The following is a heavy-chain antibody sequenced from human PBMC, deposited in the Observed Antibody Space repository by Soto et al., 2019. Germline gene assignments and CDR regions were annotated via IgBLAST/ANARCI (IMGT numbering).Heavy chain of an antibody. Sequence: GGSLRLSCAASGFTFSSYGMHWVRQAPGKGLEWVAVISYDGSNKYYADSVKGRFTISRDNSKNTLYLQMNSLRAEDTAVYYWAKDISSKFGSPTPFDYWGQGTLVTVSS. J-gene: IGHJ4*02. CDR3: AKDISSKFGSPTPFDY. CDR1: GFTFSSYG. CDR2: ISYDGSNK. V-gene: IGHV3-30*18. D-gene: IGHD3-16*01.